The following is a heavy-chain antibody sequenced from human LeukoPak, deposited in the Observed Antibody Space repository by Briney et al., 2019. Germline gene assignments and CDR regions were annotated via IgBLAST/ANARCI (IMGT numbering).Heavy chain of an antibody. CDR2: IKEDGTAK. D-gene: IGHD6-13*01. CDR3: ARDPSSSRSSAFDY. Sequence: GGSLRLSCAASGFTFSSSWMAWVRQAPGKGLEWVGNIKEDGTAKNYVVSVRGRFTISRDNAKNSLYLQMNSLRAEDTAVYYCARDPSSSRSSAFDYWGQGTLVTVFS. CDR1: GFTFSSSW. V-gene: IGHV3-7*01. J-gene: IGHJ4*02.